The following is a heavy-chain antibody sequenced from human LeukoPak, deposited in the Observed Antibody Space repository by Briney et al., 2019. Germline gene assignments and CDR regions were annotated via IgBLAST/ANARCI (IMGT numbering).Heavy chain of an antibody. J-gene: IGHJ5*02. CDR2: INPNSGGT. CDR1: GYTFTGYY. Sequence: ASVKVSCKASGYTFTGYYMHWVRQAPGQGLEWMGWINPNSGGTNYAQKFQGRVTMTTDTSTSTAYMELRSLRSDDTAVYYCARDLAIAVANWFDPWGQGTLVTVSS. V-gene: IGHV1-2*02. CDR3: ARDLAIAVANWFDP. D-gene: IGHD6-19*01.